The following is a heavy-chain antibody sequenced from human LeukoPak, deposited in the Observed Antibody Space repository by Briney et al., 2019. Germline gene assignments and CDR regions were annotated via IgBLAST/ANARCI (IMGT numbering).Heavy chain of an antibody. V-gene: IGHV1-18*01. CDR1: GYTFTSYG. Sequence: ASVKVSCKASGYTFTSYGISWVRQAPGQGLEWMGWISAYNGNTNYAQKFQGRVTMTTDTPTSTAYMELRSLRSDDTAVYYCARDSIVVVPAAMSDYWGQGTLGTVSS. CDR3: ARDSIVVVPAAMSDY. D-gene: IGHD2-2*01. CDR2: ISAYNGNT. J-gene: IGHJ4*02.